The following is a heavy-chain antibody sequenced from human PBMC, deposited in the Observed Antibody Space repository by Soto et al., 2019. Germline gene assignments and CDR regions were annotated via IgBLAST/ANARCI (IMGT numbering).Heavy chain of an antibody. CDR3: ARSPGRWLRLGTDYWFFDL. J-gene: IGHJ2*01. CDR2: ISSSSKNI. D-gene: IGHD5-12*01. CDR1: GFTFSSYS. V-gene: IGHV3-21*01. Sequence: EVQLVESGGGLVKPGGSLRLSCAASGFTFSSYSMSWVRRAQGKGLEWVSSISSSSKNIHYADSVKGRFTIARDNAKNSLSLQMNSLRAEDTAVYYCARSPGRWLRLGTDYWFFDLWGRGTLVTVSS.